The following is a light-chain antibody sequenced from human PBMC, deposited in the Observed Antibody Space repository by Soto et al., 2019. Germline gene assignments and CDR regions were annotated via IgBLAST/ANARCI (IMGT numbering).Light chain of an antibody. CDR2: WAS. J-gene: IGKJ2*01. Sequence: DIVMTQSPDSLAVSLGERATINCKSSRSVLYSSNTKNYLAWYQQKPRQPPKLLIYWASTRESGVPDRFSGSGSGTDFTLTISSLQAEDVAVYYCQQYYSTPYTFGQGTKVDI. CDR3: QQYYSTPYT. V-gene: IGKV4-1*01. CDR1: RSVLYSSNTKNY.